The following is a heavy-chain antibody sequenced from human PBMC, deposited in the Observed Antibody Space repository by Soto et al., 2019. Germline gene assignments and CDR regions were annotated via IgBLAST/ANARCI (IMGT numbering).Heavy chain of an antibody. CDR2: INSDGSST. Sequence: GGSLRLSCAASGFTFSSYWMHWVRQAPGKGLVWVSRINSDGSSTSYADSVKGRFTISRDNAKNTLYLQMNSLRAEDTAVYYCARDELGSSSWTNYYYGMDVWGQGTTVTVSS. CDR3: ARDELGSSSWTNYYYGMDV. J-gene: IGHJ6*02. V-gene: IGHV3-74*01. D-gene: IGHD6-13*01. CDR1: GFTFSSYW.